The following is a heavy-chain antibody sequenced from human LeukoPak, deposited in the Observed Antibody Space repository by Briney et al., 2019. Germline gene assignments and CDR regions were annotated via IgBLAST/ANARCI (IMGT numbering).Heavy chain of an antibody. D-gene: IGHD6-19*01. Sequence: NPGGSLRLSCAASGFTFSSYSMNWVRQAPGKGLEWVSSISSSSYIYYADSVKGRFTISRDNAKNSLYLQMNSLRAEDTAVYYCARDEAVAGWFDPWGQGTLVTVSS. CDR1: GFTFSSYS. J-gene: IGHJ5*02. V-gene: IGHV3-21*01. CDR3: ARDEAVAGWFDP. CDR2: ISSSSYI.